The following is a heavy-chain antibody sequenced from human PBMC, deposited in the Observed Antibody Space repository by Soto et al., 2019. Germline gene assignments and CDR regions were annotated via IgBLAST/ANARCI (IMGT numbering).Heavy chain of an antibody. CDR1: GGSISSSSYY. V-gene: IGHV4-39*02. CDR3: AKDSSSTYYYDSSGYTGYYYGMDV. D-gene: IGHD3-22*01. CDR2: IYYSGST. Sequence: QLQLQESGPGLVKPSETLSLTCTVSGGSISSSSYYWGWIRQPPGKGLEWIGSIYYSGSTYYNPSLKSRVTISVETSKNQFSLQLSSVTAADTAVYYCAKDSSSTYYYDSSGYTGYYYGMDVWGQGTTVTVSS. J-gene: IGHJ6*02.